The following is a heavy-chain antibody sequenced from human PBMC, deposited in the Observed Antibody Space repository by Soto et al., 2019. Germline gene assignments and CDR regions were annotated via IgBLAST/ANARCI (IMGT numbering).Heavy chain of an antibody. Sequence: QVQLQESGPGLVKPSQTLSLTCTVSGGSISSGDYYWSWIRQPPGKGLEWIGYIYYSGSTYYNPSLQTRVTISVDTSKNQFSLKLRSVTAADTAVYYCASNSYGYTFSDYWGQGTLVTVSS. CDR3: ASNSYGYTFSDY. D-gene: IGHD5-18*01. CDR1: GGSISSGDYY. CDR2: IYYSGST. J-gene: IGHJ4*02. V-gene: IGHV4-30-4*01.